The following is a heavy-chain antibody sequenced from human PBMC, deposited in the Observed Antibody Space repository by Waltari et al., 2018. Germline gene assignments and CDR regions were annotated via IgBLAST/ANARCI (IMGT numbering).Heavy chain of an antibody. D-gene: IGHD3-16*01. J-gene: IGHJ4*02. CDR1: GGSISSYY. V-gene: IGHV4-59*01. CDR2: IYYSGST. CDR3: ARDMGGDGYNSN. Sequence: QVQLQESGPGLVKPSETLSLTCTVAGGSISSYYWSWIRQPPGKGLEWIGYIYYSGSTHHNPSLKSRVTISVDTSKNQFSLKLSSLTAADTAVYYCARDMGGDGYNSNWGQGTLVTVSS.